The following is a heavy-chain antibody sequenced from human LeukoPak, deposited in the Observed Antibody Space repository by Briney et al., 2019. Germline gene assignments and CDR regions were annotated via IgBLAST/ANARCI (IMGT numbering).Heavy chain of an antibody. V-gene: IGHV1-8*01. D-gene: IGHD4-17*01. Sequence: ASVRVSCKASGYTFTSYDINWVRQATGQGLEWMGWMNPNSGNTGYAQKFQGRVTMTRNTSISTAYMELSSLRSEDTAVYYCARVDYGDYGLDPWGQGTLVTVSS. CDR2: MNPNSGNT. CDR1: GYTFTSYD. CDR3: ARVDYGDYGLDP. J-gene: IGHJ5*02.